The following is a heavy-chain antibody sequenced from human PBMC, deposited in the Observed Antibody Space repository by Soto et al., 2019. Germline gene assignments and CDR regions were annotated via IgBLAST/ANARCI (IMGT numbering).Heavy chain of an antibody. D-gene: IGHD1-1*01. J-gene: IGHJ4*02. CDR2: INHSGIT. CDR1: GGSFSGYF. Sequence: SETLSLTCTVSGGSFSGYFWTWIRQPPGKGLEWLAEINHSGITNYNPSVESRVSVSVDTSKNQFSLRLYSVTAADTAVYYCVRGPYNYNSRYFDYWGQGTLVTVPS. V-gene: IGHV4-34*01. CDR3: VRGPYNYNSRYFDY.